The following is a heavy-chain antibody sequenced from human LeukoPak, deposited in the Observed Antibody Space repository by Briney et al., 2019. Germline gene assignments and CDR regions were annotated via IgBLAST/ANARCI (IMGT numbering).Heavy chain of an antibody. D-gene: IGHD6-19*01. Sequence: SETLSLTCAVYGWSFSGYYWSWIRQPPRKGLEGIGETNHSGSTNYNPSLKRRGTILVDTSKNQLFLKLSSVIAAETAVDYCGGYVVVAGTIKWFEPRGRGTLVTVSS. V-gene: IGHV4-34*01. CDR3: GGYVVVAGTIKWFEP. J-gene: IGHJ5*02. CDR2: TNHSGST. CDR1: GWSFSGYY.